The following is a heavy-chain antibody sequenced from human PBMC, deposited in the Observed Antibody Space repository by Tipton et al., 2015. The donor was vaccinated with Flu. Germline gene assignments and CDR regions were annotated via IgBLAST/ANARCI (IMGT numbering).Heavy chain of an antibody. CDR2: IYHSGST. Sequence: TLSLTCTVSGGSISSSSHYWGWIRQPPGKGLEWIGSIYHSGSTNYNPSLKSRVTISVDTSKNQFSLKLSSVTAADTAVYYCARRKTVTTRLTYFDYWGQGTLVTVSS. CDR1: GGSISSSSHY. CDR3: ARRKTVTTRLTYFDY. J-gene: IGHJ4*02. V-gene: IGHV4-39*07. D-gene: IGHD4-17*01.